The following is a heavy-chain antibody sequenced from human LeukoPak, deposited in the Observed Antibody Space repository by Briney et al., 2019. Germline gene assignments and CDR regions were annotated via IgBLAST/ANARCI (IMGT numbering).Heavy chain of an antibody. CDR3: ARLSAGIRPNFDS. D-gene: IGHD6-19*01. CDR2: IYYSGST. CDR1: GGSISSHY. V-gene: IGHV4-59*08. Sequence: SETLSLTCTVSGGSISSHYWSWIRQPPGKGLEWIGYIYYSGSTNYNPSLKSRVTISVDTSKNQFSLKLNSVTAADTAVYYCARLSAGIRPNFDSWGQGTLVTVSS. J-gene: IGHJ4*02.